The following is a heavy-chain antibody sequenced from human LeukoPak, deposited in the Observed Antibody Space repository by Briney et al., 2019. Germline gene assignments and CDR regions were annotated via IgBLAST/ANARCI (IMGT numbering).Heavy chain of an antibody. CDR3: AKSNAARDASGSDY. CDR1: GFTFSSYW. J-gene: IGHJ4*02. D-gene: IGHD3-10*01. Sequence: GGSLRLSCAASGFTFSSYWMGWVRQAPGKGLEWVANINQDGSETYYVDSVEGRITISRDNVKNSLYLQMNSLRAEDTAVYFCAKSNAARDASGSDYWGQGTLVTVSS. CDR2: INQDGSET. V-gene: IGHV3-7*01.